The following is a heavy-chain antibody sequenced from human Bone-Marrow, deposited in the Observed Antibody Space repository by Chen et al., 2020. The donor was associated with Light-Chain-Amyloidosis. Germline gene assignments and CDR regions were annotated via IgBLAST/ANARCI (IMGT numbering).Heavy chain of an antibody. CDR1: GFNFSSVG. Sequence: EVQLVESGGGLVQPGGSLRLSCATSGFNFSSVGMSWVRQAPGKGLEWVSSVSGTTVSTYYAGAVKGRFIISRDNAKSTLYLQMNSLRAGDTAVYFCTRKGCYFDFWGQGSLVTVSS. J-gene: IGHJ4*02. CDR2: VSGTTVST. CDR3: TRKGCYFDF. V-gene: IGHV3-23*04. D-gene: IGHD3-10*01.